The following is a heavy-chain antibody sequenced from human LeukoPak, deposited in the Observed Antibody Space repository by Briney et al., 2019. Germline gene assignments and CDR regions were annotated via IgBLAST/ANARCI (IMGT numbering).Heavy chain of an antibody. Sequence: GESLRLSCAASGFTFGTYPMNWVRQAPGKGLEWLSYISEGSRTIYYADSVKGRFTISRDNTQNSLYLQMSSLRAEDTAVYYCARGRAWELLGVDYWGQGTLVTVSS. D-gene: IGHD1-26*01. V-gene: IGHV3-48*04. CDR3: ARGRAWELLGVDY. CDR1: GFTFGTYP. J-gene: IGHJ4*02. CDR2: ISEGSRTI.